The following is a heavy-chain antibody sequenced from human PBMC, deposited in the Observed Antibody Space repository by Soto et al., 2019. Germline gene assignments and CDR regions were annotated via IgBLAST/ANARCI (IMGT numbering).Heavy chain of an antibody. D-gene: IGHD3-16*01. CDR3: ARDKGEMATISFYYYYGMDV. J-gene: IGHJ6*02. V-gene: IGHV3-21*01. CDR1: GFTFSSYS. Sequence: GGSLRLSCAASGFTFSSYSMNWVRQAPGKGLEWVSSISSSSSYIYYADSVKGRFTISRDNAKNSLYLQMNSLRAEDTAVYYCARDKGEMATISFYYYYGMDVWGQGTTVTVS. CDR2: ISSSSSYI.